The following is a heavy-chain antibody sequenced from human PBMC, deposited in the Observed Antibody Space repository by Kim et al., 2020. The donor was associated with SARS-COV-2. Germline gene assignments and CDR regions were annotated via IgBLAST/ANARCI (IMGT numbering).Heavy chain of an antibody. J-gene: IGHJ5*02. CDR3: AKDRWTWYDFWMDP. CDR1: GFTFSSYG. D-gene: IGHD3-3*01. V-gene: IGHV3-30*18. CDR2: ISYDGSNK. Sequence: GGSLRLSCAASGFTFSSYGMHWVRQAPGKGLEWVAVISYDGSNKYYADSVKGRFTISRDNSKNTLYLQMNSLRAEDTAVYYCAKDRWTWYDFWMDPWGQGTLVTVSS.